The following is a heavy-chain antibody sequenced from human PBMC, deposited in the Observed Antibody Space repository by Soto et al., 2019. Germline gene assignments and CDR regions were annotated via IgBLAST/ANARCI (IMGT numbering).Heavy chain of an antibody. J-gene: IGHJ6*02. V-gene: IGHV3-23*01. D-gene: IGHD5-12*01. CDR2: ISGSGGST. CDR1: GFTFSSYA. Sequence: GGSLRLSCAASGFTFSSYAMSWVRQAPGKGLEWVSAISGSGGSTYYADSVKGRFTISRDNSKNTLYLQMNSLRAEDTAVYYCAKEGELSGYSGYDLMTYYYGMDVWGQGTTVTVSS. CDR3: AKEGELSGYSGYDLMTYYYGMDV.